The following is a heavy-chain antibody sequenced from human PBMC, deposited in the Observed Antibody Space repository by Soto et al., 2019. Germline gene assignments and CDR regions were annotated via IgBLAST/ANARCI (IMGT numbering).Heavy chain of an antibody. CDR1: GYTFTSYG. D-gene: IGHD3-3*01. J-gene: IGHJ4*02. CDR3: ARADTYYDFWSGLNDFDY. V-gene: IGHV1-18*01. Sequence: ASVKVSCKASGYTFTSYGISWVRQAPGQGLEWMGWISAYNGNTNYAQKLQGRVTMTTDTSTSTAYMELRSLRSDDTAVYYCARADTYYDFWSGLNDFDYWGQGTLVTVSS. CDR2: ISAYNGNT.